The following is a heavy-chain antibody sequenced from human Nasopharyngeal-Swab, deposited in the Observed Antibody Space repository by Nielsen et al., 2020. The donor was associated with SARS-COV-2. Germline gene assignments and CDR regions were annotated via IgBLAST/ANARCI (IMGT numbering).Heavy chain of an antibody. D-gene: IGHD6-13*01. V-gene: IGHV7-4-1*02. CDR3: ARLPARIAAAGTDYYYYGMDV. J-gene: IGHJ6*02. Sequence: WVRQAPGQGLEWMGWINTNTGNPTYAQGFTGRFVFSLDTSVSTAYLQISSLKAEDTAVYYCARLPARIAAAGTDYYYYGMDVWGQGTTVTSP. CDR2: INTNTGNP.